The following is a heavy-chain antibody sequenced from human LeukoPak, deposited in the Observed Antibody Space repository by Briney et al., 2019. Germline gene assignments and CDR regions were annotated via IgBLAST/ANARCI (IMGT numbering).Heavy chain of an antibody. CDR1: GFSLSTSGVG. D-gene: IGHD3-3*01. J-gene: IGHJ4*02. CDR3: ARNYDFWSGLDY. V-gene: IGHV2-5*01. Sequence: SGPTLVKPTQTLTLTCTFSGFSLSTSGVGVGWICQPPGKALEWLALIYWNDDKRYSPSLKSRLTITKDTSKKQVVLTMTNMDPVDTATYYCARNYDFWSGLDYWGQGILVTVSS. CDR2: IYWNDDK.